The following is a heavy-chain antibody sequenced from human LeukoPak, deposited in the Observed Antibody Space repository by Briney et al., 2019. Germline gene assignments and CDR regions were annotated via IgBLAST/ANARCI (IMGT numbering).Heavy chain of an antibody. CDR1: GFTFSSYA. J-gene: IGHJ4*02. CDR2: ISGSGGST. D-gene: IGHD3-22*01. V-gene: IGHV3-23*01. Sequence: GGSLRLSCAASGFTFSSYAMSWVRQAPGKGLEWVSAISGSGGSTYYADSVKGRFTISRDNSKNTLYLQMNSLRAEDTAVYYCAKDRAYYYDSSGYYGYWGQGTLSPSPQ. CDR3: AKDRAYYYDSSGYYGY.